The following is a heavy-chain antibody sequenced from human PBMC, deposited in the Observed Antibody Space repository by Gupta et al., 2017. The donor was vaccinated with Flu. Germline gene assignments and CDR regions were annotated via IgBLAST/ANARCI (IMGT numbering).Heavy chain of an antibody. D-gene: IGHD3-22*01. CDR2: LIPVFGSS. V-gene: IGHV1-69*06. CDR1: GGMFSSYA. J-gene: IGHJ4*01. CDR3: ARSNSSGYSELDY. Sequence: VQLVQSGAEVKRPGSSVQVSCKASGGMFSSYAFSWIRQAPGQGLEWMGGLIPVFGSSNSVQKFQGRLTLTADTSETTAYMELHSLTSDDTAIYYCARSNSSGYSELDYWGQGTLVTVSS.